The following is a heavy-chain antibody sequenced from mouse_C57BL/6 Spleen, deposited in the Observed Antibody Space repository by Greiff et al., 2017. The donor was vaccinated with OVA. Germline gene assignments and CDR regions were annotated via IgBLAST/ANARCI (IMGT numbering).Heavy chain of an antibody. D-gene: IGHD1-1*01. Sequence: VQLQQSGPGLVQPSQSLSITCTVSGFSLTSYGVHWVRQSPGKGLEWLGVIWRGGSTDYNAAFMSRLSITKDNSKSQVFFKMNSLQADDTAIYDGAKSTTVVDWYFDVWGTGTTVTVSS. V-gene: IGHV2-5*01. J-gene: IGHJ1*03. CDR1: GFSLTSYG. CDR2: IWRGGST. CDR3: AKSTTVVDWYFDV.